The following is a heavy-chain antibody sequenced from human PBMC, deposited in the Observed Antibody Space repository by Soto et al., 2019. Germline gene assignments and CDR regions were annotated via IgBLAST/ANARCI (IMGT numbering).Heavy chain of an antibody. Sequence: PGGSLRLSCAASGFTFSSYGMHWVRQAPGKGLEWVAVISYDGSNKYYADSVKGRFTISRGNSKNTLYLQMNSLRAEDTAVYYCAKDYSSSFHYYYYGMDVWGQGTTVTVSS. V-gene: IGHV3-30*18. CDR1: GFTFSSYG. CDR2: ISYDGSNK. CDR3: AKDYSSSFHYYYYGMDV. D-gene: IGHD6-6*01. J-gene: IGHJ6*02.